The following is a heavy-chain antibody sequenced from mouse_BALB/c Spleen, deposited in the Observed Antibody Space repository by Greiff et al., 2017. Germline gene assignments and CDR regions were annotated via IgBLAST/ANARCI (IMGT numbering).Heavy chain of an antibody. J-gene: IGHJ4*01. Sequence: DVKLVESGGGLVQPGGSLKLSCAASGFTFSSYTMSCVRQTPEKRLEWVAYISNGGGSTYYPDTVKGRFTISRDNAKNTLYLQMSSLKSEDTAMYYCARSYYGSYAMDYWGQGTSVTVSS. CDR1: GFTFSSYT. CDR2: ISNGGGST. D-gene: IGHD2-1*01. V-gene: IGHV5-12-2*01. CDR3: ARSYYGSYAMDY.